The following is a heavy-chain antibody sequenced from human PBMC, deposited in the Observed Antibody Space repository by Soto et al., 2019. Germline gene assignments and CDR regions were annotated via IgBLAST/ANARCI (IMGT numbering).Heavy chain of an antibody. J-gene: IGHJ2*01. CDR1: GASFTGYY. CDR3: ARYGGTAIWHFDI. D-gene: IGHD2-15*01. V-gene: IGHV4-34*01. CDR2: VSHSGTA. Sequence: QVRLQQWGAGLLKPSETLSLTCAVYGASFTGYYWTWLRQSPGKGLEWIGEVSHSGTAKYNPSLKSRVTISLDTSKSQFSLELTSVTAADTAVYYCARYGGTAIWHFDIWGRGTSVSVSS.